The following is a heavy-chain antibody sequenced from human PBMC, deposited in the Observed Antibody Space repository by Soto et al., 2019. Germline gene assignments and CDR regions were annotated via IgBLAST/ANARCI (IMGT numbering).Heavy chain of an antibody. CDR3: ESDRRYYGSGSQNYGMDV. CDR2: ISSSSSTI. Sequence: GSLRLSCAASGFTFSSYSMNWVRQAPGKGLEWVSYISSSSSTIYYADSVKGRFTISRDNANTSLYLQRNSLRDEDTAVYYCESDRRYYGSGSQNYGMDVWGQGTTVTVSS. CDR1: GFTFSSYS. J-gene: IGHJ6*02. D-gene: IGHD3-10*01. V-gene: IGHV3-48*02.